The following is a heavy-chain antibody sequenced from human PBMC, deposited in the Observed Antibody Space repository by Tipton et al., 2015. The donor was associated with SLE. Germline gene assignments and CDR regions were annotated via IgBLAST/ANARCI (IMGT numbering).Heavy chain of an antibody. D-gene: IGHD3-3*01. J-gene: IGHJ6*03. V-gene: IGHV4-59*01. CDR1: GGSIRSYY. Sequence: TLSLTCTVSGGSIRSYYWSWIRLTPGKGLEWIGDIYYRGSPYYRESTTYNPSLESRATMSLDTPKNQFSLKLNSATAADTAVYYCARESKYDFWSGMNYYFYFMDVWGKGTTVTVSS. CDR3: ARESKYDFWSGMNYYFYFMDV. CDR2: IYYRGSPYYREST.